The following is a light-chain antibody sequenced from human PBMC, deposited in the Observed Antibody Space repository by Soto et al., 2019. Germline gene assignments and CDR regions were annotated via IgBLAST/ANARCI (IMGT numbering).Light chain of an antibody. V-gene: IGKV1-5*03. Sequence: DIQMTQSPSTLSGSVGDRVTITCRASQTISSWLAWYQQKPGKAPKLLIYKASTLKSGVPSRFSGSGSGTEFTLTISSLQPDDFATYYCQQYNDYSATFGQGTKVE. CDR2: KAS. CDR3: QQYNDYSAT. J-gene: IGKJ1*01. CDR1: QTISSW.